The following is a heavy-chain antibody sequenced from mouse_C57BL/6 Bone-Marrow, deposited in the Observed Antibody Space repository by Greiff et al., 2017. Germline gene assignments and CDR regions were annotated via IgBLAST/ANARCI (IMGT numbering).Heavy chain of an antibody. Sequence: QVQLKQSGPELVKPGASVKLSCKASGYTFTSYDINWVKPRPGQGLEWIGWIYPRDGSTKYNEKFKGKATLTVDTSSSTASMELHSLTSEDSAVYFCARLEFDGSSGDWYFDVWGTGTTVTVSS. D-gene: IGHD1-1*01. CDR1: GYTFTSYD. V-gene: IGHV1-85*01. CDR3: ARLEFDGSSGDWYFDV. CDR2: IYPRDGST. J-gene: IGHJ1*03.